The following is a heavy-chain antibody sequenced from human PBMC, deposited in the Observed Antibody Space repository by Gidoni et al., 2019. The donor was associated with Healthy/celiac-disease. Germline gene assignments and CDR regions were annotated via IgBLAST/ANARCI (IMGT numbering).Heavy chain of an antibody. V-gene: IGHV4-34*01. Sequence: QVQLQQWGAGLLKPSETLSLTCAVYGGSFSGYYWSWIRQPPGKGLEWIGEINHSGSTNYNPSLKSRVTISVDTSKNQFSLKLSSVTAADTAVYYCASYPRYNWNYYNYWGQGTLVTVSS. CDR2: INHSGST. D-gene: IGHD1-20*01. CDR1: GGSFSGYY. CDR3: ASYPRYNWNYYNY. J-gene: IGHJ4*02.